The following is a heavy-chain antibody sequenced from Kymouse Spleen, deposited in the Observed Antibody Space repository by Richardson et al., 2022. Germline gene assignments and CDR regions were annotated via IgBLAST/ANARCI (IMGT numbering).Heavy chain of an antibody. CDR3: ARGGWQLVFDY. Sequence: QVQLQQWGAGLLKPSETLSLTCAVYGGSFSGYYWSWIRQPPGKGLEWIGEINHSGSTNYNPSLKSRVTISVDTSKNQFSLKLSSVTAADTAVYYCARGGWQLVFDYWGQGTLVTVSS. J-gene: IGHJ4*02. D-gene: IGHD6-6*01. V-gene: IGHV4-34*01. CDR2: INHSGST. CDR1: GGSFSGYY.